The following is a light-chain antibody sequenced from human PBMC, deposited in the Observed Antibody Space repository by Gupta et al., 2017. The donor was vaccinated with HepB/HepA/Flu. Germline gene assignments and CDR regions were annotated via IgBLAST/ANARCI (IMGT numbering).Light chain of an antibody. J-gene: IGKJ2*01. V-gene: IGKV1-39*01. CDR2: RAC. CDR3: QQTDRTPPT. CDR1: QGISSS. Sequence: DIQMTQSPSSLSASVGDRVTITCRASQGISSSLSWYQQKPGTAPKLLIYRACSLQSGVPSRFSGSGSGTDFTLTITSLQPEDSATYSCQQTDRTPPTFGQGSQLEIK.